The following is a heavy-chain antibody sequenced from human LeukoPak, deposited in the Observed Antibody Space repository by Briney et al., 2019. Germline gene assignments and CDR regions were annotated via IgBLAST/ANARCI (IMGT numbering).Heavy chain of an antibody. Sequence: PSETLSLTCTVSGVSMSNYYWSWIRQPPGKGLEWIAYVHYAGSTNYNPSLKSRVTISVDTSKNQFSLEVSSVTAADTAVYYCARHPPDVSGGGFDIWGQGTMVTVSS. CDR1: GVSMSNYY. D-gene: IGHD6-19*01. CDR2: VHYAGST. V-gene: IGHV4-59*08. CDR3: ARHPPDVSGGGFDI. J-gene: IGHJ3*02.